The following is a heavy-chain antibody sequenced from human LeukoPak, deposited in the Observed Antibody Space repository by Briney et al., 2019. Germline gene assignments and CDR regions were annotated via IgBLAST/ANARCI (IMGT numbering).Heavy chain of an antibody. D-gene: IGHD3-3*01. Sequence: SVKVSCKASGFTFTSSAVQWVRQARGQRLEWIGWIVVGSGNTNYAQKFQERVTITRDMSTSTAYMELSSLRSEDTAVYYCAADSRDFWSGYYRYYYYGMDVWAKGPRSPSP. CDR3: AADSRDFWSGYYRYYYYGMDV. CDR2: IVVGSGNT. J-gene: IGHJ6*02. V-gene: IGHV1-58*01. CDR1: GFTFTSSA.